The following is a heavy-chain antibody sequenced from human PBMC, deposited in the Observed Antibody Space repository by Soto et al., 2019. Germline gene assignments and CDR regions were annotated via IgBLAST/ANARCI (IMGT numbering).Heavy chain of an antibody. J-gene: IGHJ5*02. CDR1: GFTFNTYD. V-gene: IGHV3-21*01. CDR2: ITTSSAYI. D-gene: IGHD2-21*01. CDR3: VRSGTARLLRHSWFDT. Sequence: VQLVESGGGLVKPGGSLRLSCAASGFTFNTYDMNWVRQAPGKGLEWVSSITTSSAYIYYADSLKGRITIARDNANNALFLQINSLRAEDTAVYYCVRSGTARLLRHSWFDTWGQGTLVTVSS.